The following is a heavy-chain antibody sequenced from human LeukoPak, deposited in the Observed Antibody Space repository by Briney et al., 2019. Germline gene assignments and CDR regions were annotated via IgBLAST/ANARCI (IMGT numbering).Heavy chain of an antibody. CDR1: GGSISSGGYY. CDR2: IYYSGST. Sequence: SETLSLTCTVSGGSISSGGYYWSWIRQHPGKGLEWIGYIYYSGSTYYNPSLKSRVTISVDTSKNQFSLKLSSVTAADTAVYYCARAPGYGYVWGSYRYFDYWGQGTLVTVSS. J-gene: IGHJ4*02. V-gene: IGHV4-31*03. CDR3: ARAPGYGYVWGSYRYFDY. D-gene: IGHD3-16*02.